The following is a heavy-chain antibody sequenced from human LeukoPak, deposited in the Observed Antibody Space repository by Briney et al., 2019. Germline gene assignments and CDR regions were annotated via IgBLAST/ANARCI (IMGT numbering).Heavy chain of an antibody. CDR3: ARQTDEVYYVMDV. CDR2: IDHTGIT. CDR1: DDSITIYY. D-gene: IGHD3-10*02. J-gene: IGHJ6*03. V-gene: IGHV4-59*01. Sequence: SETLSLTCTVSDDSITIYYWTWIRQPPGKGLEWIGYIDHTGITNYNPSLNSRVTISRDTSKNHFSLELSSATAADTAVYFCARQTDEVYYVMDVWGKGTTVTISS.